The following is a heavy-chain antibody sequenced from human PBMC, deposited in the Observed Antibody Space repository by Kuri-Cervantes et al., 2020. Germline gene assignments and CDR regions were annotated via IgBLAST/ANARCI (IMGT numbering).Heavy chain of an antibody. Sequence: ASVKVSCKASGYTFTGYYMHWVRQAPGQGLEWMGWINPNSGGTNYAQKFQGRVTMTRDTSISTAYMELSSLRSEDTAVYYCASGNSGSFVFDYWGQGTLVTVSS. V-gene: IGHV1-2*02. CDR2: INPNSGGT. CDR3: ASGNSGSFVFDY. J-gene: IGHJ4*02. D-gene: IGHD1-26*01. CDR1: GYTFTGYY.